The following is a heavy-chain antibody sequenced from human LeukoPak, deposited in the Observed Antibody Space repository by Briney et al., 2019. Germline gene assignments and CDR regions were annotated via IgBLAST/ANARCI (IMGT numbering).Heavy chain of an antibody. Sequence: PGGSLRLSCAASGFTFSSYSMNWVRQAPGKGLEWVSSISSSSSYIYYADSVKGRFTISRDNAKNSLYLQMNSLRAEDTAVYYCARAGAGGRGIGDFDYWGQGTLVTVSS. D-gene: IGHD3-16*01. CDR2: ISSSSSYI. CDR1: GFTFSSYS. V-gene: IGHV3-21*01. CDR3: ARAGAGGRGIGDFDY. J-gene: IGHJ4*02.